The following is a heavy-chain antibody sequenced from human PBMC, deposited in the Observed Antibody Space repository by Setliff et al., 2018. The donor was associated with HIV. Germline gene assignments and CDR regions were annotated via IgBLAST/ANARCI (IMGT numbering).Heavy chain of an antibody. V-gene: IGHV4-59*12. CDR3: ARGFAFGGVIVIPYYFDY. Sequence: PSETLSLTCTVSGGSISSYYWSWIRQPPGKGLEWIGYIYYSGSTNYNPSLKSRVTISVDTSKNQFSLKLNSVTAADTAVYYCARGFAFGGVIVIPYYFDYWGQGTLVTVSS. D-gene: IGHD3-16*02. J-gene: IGHJ4*02. CDR1: GGSISSYY. CDR2: IYYSGST.